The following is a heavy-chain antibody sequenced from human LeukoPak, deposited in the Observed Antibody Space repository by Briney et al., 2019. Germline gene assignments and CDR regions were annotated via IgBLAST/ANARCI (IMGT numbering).Heavy chain of an antibody. CDR2: ISWNSGSI. D-gene: IGHD1/OR15-1a*01. J-gene: IGHJ4*02. V-gene: IGHV3-9*01. Sequence: GGSLRLSCAASGFTFSNYWMHWVRQAPGKGLEWVSGISWNSGSIGYADSVKGRFTISRDNAKNSLYLQMNSLRAEDTALYYCAKDSTGNWNNFDYWGQGTLVTVSS. CDR3: AKDSTGNWNNFDY. CDR1: GFTFSNYW.